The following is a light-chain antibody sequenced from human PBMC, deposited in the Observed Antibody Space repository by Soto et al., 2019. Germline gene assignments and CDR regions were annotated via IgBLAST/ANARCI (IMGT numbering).Light chain of an antibody. V-gene: IGKV3-15*01. CDR3: QQYNNWPPT. Sequence: EIVLTHSPGTLSLSPCERATLSFRASQSVSSRLAWYQHKPGQAPRLLIYGASTRATGIPARFSGSGSGTEFTLTISSLQSEDFAVYYCQQYNNWPPTFGQGTKVDIK. CDR1: QSVSSR. J-gene: IGKJ1*01. CDR2: GAS.